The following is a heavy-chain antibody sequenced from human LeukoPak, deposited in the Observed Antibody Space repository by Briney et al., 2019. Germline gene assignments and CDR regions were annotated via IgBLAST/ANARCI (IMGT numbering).Heavy chain of an antibody. D-gene: IGHD2-2*02. CDR1: GGSFSGYY. J-gene: IGHJ5*02. Sequence: PSETLSLTCAVYGGSFSGYYWSWIRQPPGKGLEWIGEINHSGSTNYNPSLKSRLTISVDTSKNQFSLKLSSVTAADTAVYYCARSSXGYCSSTSCYIGTDPWGQGTLVTVSS. V-gene: IGHV4-34*01. CDR2: INHSGST. CDR3: ARSSXGYCSSTSCYIGTDP.